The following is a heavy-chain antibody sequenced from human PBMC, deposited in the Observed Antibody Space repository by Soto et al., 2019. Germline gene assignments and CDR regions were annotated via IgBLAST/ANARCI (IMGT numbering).Heavy chain of an antibody. Sequence: GGSLRLSCAASGFTFSSYAMSWVRQAPGKGLEWVSAISGSGGSTYYADSVKGRFTISRDNSKNTLYLQMNSLRAEDTAVYYCAKDPCYYYGSGSYRLLSVNSCYFDYWGQGTLVTVSS. CDR2: ISGSGGST. D-gene: IGHD3-10*01. V-gene: IGHV3-23*01. CDR3: AKDPCYYYGSGSYRLLSVNSCYFDY. J-gene: IGHJ4*02. CDR1: GFTFSSYA.